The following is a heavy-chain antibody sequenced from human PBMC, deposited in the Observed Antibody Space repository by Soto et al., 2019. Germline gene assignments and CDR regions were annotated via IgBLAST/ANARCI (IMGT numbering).Heavy chain of an antibody. Sequence: PSETLSLTCTVSGGSISSYYWRLIRQPAGKGLEWIGRIYTSGSTNYNPSLKSRVTMSVDTSKNQFSLNVSALHAGETGVYYCARLPQIVGYGGYLDYWGQCTLVTVSS. J-gene: IGHJ4*02. V-gene: IGHV4-4*07. CDR1: GGSISSYY. CDR2: IYTSGST. D-gene: IGHD2-15*01. CDR3: ARLPQIVGYGGYLDY.